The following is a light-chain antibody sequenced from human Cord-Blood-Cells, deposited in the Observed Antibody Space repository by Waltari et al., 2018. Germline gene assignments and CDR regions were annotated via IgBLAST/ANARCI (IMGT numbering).Light chain of an antibody. CDR3: QQANSFPFT. Sequence: IQMTQSPSSVSASVGDRVPIPCRASKGLSSWLAWYQQKPGKAPKLLIYAASSLQSGVPSRFSGSGSGTDVTLTISSRQPEDFATYYCQQANSFPFTFGPGTKVDIK. J-gene: IGKJ3*01. CDR1: KGLSSW. CDR2: AAS. V-gene: IGKV1-12*01.